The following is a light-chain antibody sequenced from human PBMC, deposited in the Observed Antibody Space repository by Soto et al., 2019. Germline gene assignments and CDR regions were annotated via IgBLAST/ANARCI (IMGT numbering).Light chain of an antibody. J-gene: IGLJ2*01. CDR3: GTWDSSLSTGI. V-gene: IGLV1-51*01. Sequence: QSVLTQPPSVSEAPGQKVTISCSGSSSNIGESYVSWYQHLPGTAPKLLIYDNNKRPSGIPDRFSGSSSGTSATLGITGLQTGDEADYYCGTWDSSLSTGIFGGGTKLTVL. CDR1: SSNIGESY. CDR2: DNN.